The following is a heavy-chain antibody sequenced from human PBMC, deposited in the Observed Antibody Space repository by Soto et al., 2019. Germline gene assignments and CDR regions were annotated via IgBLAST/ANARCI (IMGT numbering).Heavy chain of an antibody. V-gene: IGHV3-23*01. D-gene: IGHD2-15*01. CDR1: GFTFSSYA. CDR2: ISGSGGST. J-gene: IGHJ4*02. CDR3: AKVIGRWNFDY. Sequence: EVQLLESGGGLVQPGGSLRLSCAASGFTFSSYAMSWVRQAPGKGLEWVSGISGSGGSTYYPDSVKGRFTISRDNSKNTLYVQLNSLRAEDTAVYYCAKVIGRWNFDYWGQGTLVTVSS.